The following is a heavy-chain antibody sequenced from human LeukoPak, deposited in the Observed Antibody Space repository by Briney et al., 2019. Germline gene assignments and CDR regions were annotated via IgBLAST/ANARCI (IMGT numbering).Heavy chain of an antibody. CDR2: ISSSSSYI. D-gene: IGHD5-18*01. J-gene: IGHJ6*03. CDR3: ARVRRDTAMVNYMDV. Sequence: GGSLRLSCAASGFTFSSYSMNWVRQAPGKGLEWVSSISSSSSYIYYADSVKGRFTISRDIAKNSLYLQMNSLRADDTALYYCARVRRDTAMVNYMDVWGKGTTVTISS. V-gene: IGHV3-21*01. CDR1: GFTFSSYS.